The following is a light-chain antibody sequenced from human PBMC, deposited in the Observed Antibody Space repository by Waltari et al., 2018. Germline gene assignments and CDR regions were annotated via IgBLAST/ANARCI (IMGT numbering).Light chain of an antibody. CDR1: SGHSTYP. CDR3: QTWGAGIRV. Sequence: QPVLTQSPSASASLGASVKLTCTLSSGHSTYPSAWHQQQPEKGPRFLMKVNGDGSHTKGDGIPDRFSVSSSGAERYLTISVLQSDDEADYYCQTWGAGIRVFGTGTKVTVL. J-gene: IGLJ1*01. V-gene: IGLV4-69*01. CDR2: VNGDGSH.